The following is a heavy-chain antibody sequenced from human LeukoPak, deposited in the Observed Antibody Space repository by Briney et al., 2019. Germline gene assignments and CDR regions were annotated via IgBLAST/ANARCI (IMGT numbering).Heavy chain of an antibody. Sequence: SVKVSCKASGGTFSSYAISWVRQAPGQGLEWMGGIIPIFGTANHAQKFQGRVTITADESTSTAYMELSSLRSEDTAVYYCARDRADLWLTFDPWGQGTLVTVSS. CDR1: GGTFSSYA. V-gene: IGHV1-69*13. CDR2: IIPIFGTA. D-gene: IGHD6-19*01. CDR3: ARDRADLWLTFDP. J-gene: IGHJ5*02.